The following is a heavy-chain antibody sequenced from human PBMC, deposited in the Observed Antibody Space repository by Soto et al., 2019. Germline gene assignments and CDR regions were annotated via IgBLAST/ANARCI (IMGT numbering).Heavy chain of an antibody. J-gene: IGHJ6*02. CDR3: ARLEAAASYYYYYYGMDV. D-gene: IGHD6-13*01. CDR2: IYYSGST. Sequence: SETLSLTCTVSGGSISSSSYYWGWIRQPPGKGLEWIGSIYYSGSTYYNPSLKSRVTISVDTSKNQFSLKLSSVTAADTAVYYCARLEAAASYYYYYYGMDVWGQGTTVTVSS. V-gene: IGHV4-39*01. CDR1: GGSISSSSYY.